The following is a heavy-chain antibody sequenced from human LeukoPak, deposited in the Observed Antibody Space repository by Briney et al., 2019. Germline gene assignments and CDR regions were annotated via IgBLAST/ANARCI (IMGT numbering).Heavy chain of an antibody. Sequence: ASVKVSCKASGYTFTSYDINWVRQATGQGLEWMGWMNPNSGNTDYAQKFQGRVTMTRDTSISTAYMELSSLRSEDTAVYYCARGCTGGNCYYYGMDVWGQGTTVTVSS. V-gene: IGHV1-8*01. CDR3: ARGCTGGNCYYYGMDV. J-gene: IGHJ6*02. D-gene: IGHD2-8*02. CDR2: MNPNSGNT. CDR1: GYTFTSYD.